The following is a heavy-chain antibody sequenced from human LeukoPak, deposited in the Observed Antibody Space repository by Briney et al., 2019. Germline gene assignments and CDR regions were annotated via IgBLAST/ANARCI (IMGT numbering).Heavy chain of an antibody. CDR1: GGSFSGYY. Sequence: SETLPLTCAVYGGSFSGYYWSWIRQPPGKGLEWIGEINHSGSTNYNPSLKSRVTISVDTSKNQFSLKLSSVTAADTAVYYCARGWMILGYWGQGTLVTVSS. CDR2: INHSGST. J-gene: IGHJ4*02. V-gene: IGHV4-34*01. D-gene: IGHD1-1*01. CDR3: ARGWMILGY.